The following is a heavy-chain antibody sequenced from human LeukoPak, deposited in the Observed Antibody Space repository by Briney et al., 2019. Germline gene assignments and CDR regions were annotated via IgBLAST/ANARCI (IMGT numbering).Heavy chain of an antibody. Sequence: ASVKVSCRASGYTFTGYYMHWVQQAPGQGLEWMGWINPNSGGTNYAQKFQGRVTMTRDTSISTAYMELSRLRSDDTAVYYCASGQTVGGVYSYGSYYFDYWGQGTLVTVSS. CDR2: INPNSGGT. CDR3: ASGQTVGGVYSYGSYYFDY. J-gene: IGHJ4*02. V-gene: IGHV1-2*02. CDR1: GYTFTGYY. D-gene: IGHD5-18*01.